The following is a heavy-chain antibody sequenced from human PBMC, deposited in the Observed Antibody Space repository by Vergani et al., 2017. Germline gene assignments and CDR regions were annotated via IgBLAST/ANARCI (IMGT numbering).Heavy chain of an antibody. CDR1: GDSVSSNSAA. J-gene: IGHJ4*02. V-gene: IGHV6-1*01. Sequence: QVQLQQSGPGLVKPSQTLSLTCAISGDSVSSNSAAWNWNRQSPSRGLEWLGRTYYRSKWYNDYAVSVKSRITINPDTTKNQFSLQLNSVTPDETAVYYCARDTGGSYGHREYFDYWGQGTLVTVSS. D-gene: IGHD5-18*01. CDR3: ARDTGGSYGHREYFDY. CDR2: TYYRSKWYN.